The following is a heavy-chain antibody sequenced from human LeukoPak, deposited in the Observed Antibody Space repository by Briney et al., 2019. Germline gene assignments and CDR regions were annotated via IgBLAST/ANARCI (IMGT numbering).Heavy chain of an antibody. Sequence: GGSLRLSCSASGFTFSSYAMNWVRQAPGKGLQWVSVISGSGGSTYYAGSVKGRFTISRDNSKNTLYLQMNSLRAEDTAVYYCAKDTYAGRAYYFDYWGQGTLVTVFS. CDR2: ISGSGGST. J-gene: IGHJ4*02. V-gene: IGHV3-23*01. CDR1: GFTFSSYA. CDR3: AKDTYAGRAYYFDY. D-gene: IGHD4-23*01.